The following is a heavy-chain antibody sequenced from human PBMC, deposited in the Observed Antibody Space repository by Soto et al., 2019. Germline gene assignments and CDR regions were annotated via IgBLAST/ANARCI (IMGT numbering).Heavy chain of an antibody. J-gene: IGHJ4*02. CDR2: ISGDGTRT. D-gene: IGHD2-21*01. V-gene: IGHV3-74*01. CDR3: ARGTLTSIDMVDY. CDR1: GFTFSTYW. Sequence: PGGSLRLSCAASGFTFSTYWMHWVRQGPGKGLAWVSRISGDGTRTNYADSVGGRFTVSRDNAKNTLYLQINSLTAEDTAVYYCARGTLTSIDMVDYWGQGTLVTVSS.